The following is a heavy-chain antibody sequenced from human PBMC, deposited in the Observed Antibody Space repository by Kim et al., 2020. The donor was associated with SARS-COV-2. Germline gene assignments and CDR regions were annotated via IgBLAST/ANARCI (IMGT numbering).Heavy chain of an antibody. D-gene: IGHD3-3*01. V-gene: IGHV1-69*04. Sequence: SVKVSCKASGGTFSSYTISWVRQAPGQGLEWMGRIIPILGIANYAQKFQGRVTITADKSTSTAYMELSSLRSEDTAVYYCARERAGGRDFWSGYYFDYWGQGTLVTVSS. CDR3: ARERAGGRDFWSGYYFDY. J-gene: IGHJ4*02. CDR2: IIPILGIA. CDR1: GGTFSSYT.